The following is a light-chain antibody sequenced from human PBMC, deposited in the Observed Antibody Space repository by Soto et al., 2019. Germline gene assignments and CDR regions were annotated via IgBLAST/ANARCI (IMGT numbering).Light chain of an antibody. CDR1: SSNIGSNY. CDR2: RNN. J-gene: IGLJ3*02. CDR3: AAWDDSLSGRGV. Sequence: QLVLTQPPSASGTPGQRVTISCSGSSSNIGSNYVYWYQQLPGTAPKLLIYRNNQRPSGVPDRFSGSKSGTSASLAISGLRSEDEAEYYCAAWDDSLSGRGVFGGGTKLTVL. V-gene: IGLV1-47*01.